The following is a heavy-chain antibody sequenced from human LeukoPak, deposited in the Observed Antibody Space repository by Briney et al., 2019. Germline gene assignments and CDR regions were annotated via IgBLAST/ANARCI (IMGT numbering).Heavy chain of an antibody. CDR1: GFTFSSYD. CDR3: AKGGYGIQLWWAFDI. CDR2: MSYDGSNK. Sequence: PGGSLRLSCAASGFTFSSYDMHWVRQAPGKGLEWVALMSYDGSNKYYADSVKGRFTISRDSSKNTLYLQMNSLRPEDTAIYYCAKGGYGIQLWWAFDIWGQGTMVTVSS. D-gene: IGHD5-18*01. J-gene: IGHJ3*02. V-gene: IGHV3-30*18.